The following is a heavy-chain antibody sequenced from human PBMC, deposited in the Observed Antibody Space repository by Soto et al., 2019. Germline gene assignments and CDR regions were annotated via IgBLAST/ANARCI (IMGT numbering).Heavy chain of an antibody. Sequence: QMQLVESGGGVVQPGRSLRLSCAASGFTFSSYGMHWVRQAPGKGLEWVAVIWYDGSNKYYADSVKGRFTISRDNSKNTLYLQMNSLRAEDTAVYYCARGIGDYYYYYGMDVWGQGTTVTVSS. CDR1: GFTFSSYG. J-gene: IGHJ6*02. V-gene: IGHV3-33*01. CDR2: IWYDGSNK. D-gene: IGHD1-26*01. CDR3: ARGIGDYYYYYGMDV.